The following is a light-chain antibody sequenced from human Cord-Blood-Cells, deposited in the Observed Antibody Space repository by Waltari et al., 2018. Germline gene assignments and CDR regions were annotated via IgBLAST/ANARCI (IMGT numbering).Light chain of an antibody. Sequence: QSVLIQPLSAYGTSVRRLIISCMQSRSNTGSNTVNCSKKLPGTAPKLLIYSNNQRPSGVPDRFSGSKSGTSASLAISGLQSEDEADYYCAAWDDSLNGPVWVFGGGTKLTVL. CDR3: AAWDDSLNGPVWV. V-gene: IGLV1-44*01. J-gene: IGLJ3*02. CDR2: SNN. CDR1: RSNTGSNT.